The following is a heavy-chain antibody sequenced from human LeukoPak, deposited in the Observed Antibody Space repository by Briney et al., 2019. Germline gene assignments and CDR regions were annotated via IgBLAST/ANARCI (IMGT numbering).Heavy chain of an antibody. CDR1: GYTFTSYD. J-gene: IGHJ6*02. CDR3: AQGITMVRGVTYYYYGMDV. Sequence: ASVKASCKASGYTFTSYDINWVRQATGQGLEWMGWMNPNSGNTGYAQKFQGRVTMTRNTSISTAYMELSSLRSEDTAVYYCAQGITMVRGVTYYYYGMDVWGQGTTVTVSS. D-gene: IGHD3-10*01. V-gene: IGHV1-8*01. CDR2: MNPNSGNT.